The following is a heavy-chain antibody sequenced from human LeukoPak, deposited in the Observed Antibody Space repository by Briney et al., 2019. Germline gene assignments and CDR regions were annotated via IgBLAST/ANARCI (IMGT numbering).Heavy chain of an antibody. CDR1: GYTFTGYY. J-gene: IGHJ5*02. CDR3: ARERKGYSGYDFAVGFDP. V-gene: IGHV1-2*02. Sequence: ASVKVSCKASGYTFTGYYMHWVRQAPGQGLEWMGWINPNSGGTNYAQKFQGRVTMTRDTSISTAYMELSRLRSDDTAVYYCARERKGYSGYDFAVGFDPWGQGTLVTVSS. CDR2: INPNSGGT. D-gene: IGHD5-12*01.